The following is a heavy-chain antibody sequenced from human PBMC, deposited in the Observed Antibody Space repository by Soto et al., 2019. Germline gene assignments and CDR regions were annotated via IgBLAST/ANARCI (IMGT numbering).Heavy chain of an antibody. J-gene: IGHJ4*02. CDR1: GGSISSSSSC. V-gene: IGHV4-39*01. D-gene: IGHD3-22*01. CDR3: AGLYPYESSGYQLNY. Sequence: PSETLSLTCTVSGGSISSSSSCWGWIRQPPGKGLEWVGSIYYLGNTYYNPSLGSRVTISVDTSKNQFSLKLRSVTAADTAVFYCAGLYPYESSGYQLNYWGQGALVTVSS. CDR2: IYYLGNT.